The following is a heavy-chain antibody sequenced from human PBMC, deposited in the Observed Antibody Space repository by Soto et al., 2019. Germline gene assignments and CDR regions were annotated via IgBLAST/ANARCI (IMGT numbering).Heavy chain of an antibody. D-gene: IGHD3-10*01. Sequence: PSETLSLTCTVSGGSISSYYWSWIRQPPGKGLERIGYIYYSGSTNYNPSIKSRVTISVDTSKNQFSLKLSSVTAADTALYYCAGTTMVRGVTWGMDVWGQGTTVTVSS. CDR2: IYYSGST. J-gene: IGHJ6*02. CDR1: GGSISSYY. V-gene: IGHV4-59*01. CDR3: AGTTMVRGVTWGMDV.